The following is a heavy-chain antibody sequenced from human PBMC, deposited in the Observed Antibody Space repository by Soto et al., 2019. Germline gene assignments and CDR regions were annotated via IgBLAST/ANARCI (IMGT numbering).Heavy chain of an antibody. J-gene: IGHJ3*02. CDR3: ARVGDGYDVFDI. V-gene: IGHV3-74*01. Sequence: GGPLSRSCGASGFTFSRHWIHWVRQAPGKGLVWVSRINSDGSSINYADSVKGRFTISRDNAKNTLYLQMNSLRAEDTAVYYCARVGDGYDVFDIWGQGTMVTVS. D-gene: IGHD3-16*01. CDR1: GFTFSRHW. CDR2: INSDGSSI.